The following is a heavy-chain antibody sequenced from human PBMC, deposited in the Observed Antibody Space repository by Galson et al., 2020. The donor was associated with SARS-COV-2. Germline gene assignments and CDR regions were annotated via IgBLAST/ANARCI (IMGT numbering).Heavy chain of an antibody. J-gene: IGHJ4*02. CDR1: DGTINGHY. Sequence: SETLSLTCTVSDGTINGHYWSWIRQPPGEGLEWIGYISYSGSTNYNPSLKSRVTMSIDTSKNQLSLKVNSVTAADTAVYYCARGDYVPDYWGQGILVTVSS. V-gene: IGHV4-59*11. D-gene: IGHD4-17*01. CDR2: ISYSGST. CDR3: ARGDYVPDY.